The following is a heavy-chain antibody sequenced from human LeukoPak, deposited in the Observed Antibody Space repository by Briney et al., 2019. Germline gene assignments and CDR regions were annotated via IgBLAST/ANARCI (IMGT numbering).Heavy chain of an antibody. V-gene: IGHV3-23*01. Sequence: GGSLRLSCAASGFTFSSYAMSWVRQAPGKGLEWVSTISGSGGSTYYADSVKGRFTISRDNAKNSLYLQMNSLRAEDTAVYYCARDRAQDYYYDMASGMDVWAKGPRSPSP. D-gene: IGHD3-22*01. CDR3: ARDRAQDYYYDMASGMDV. CDR2: ISGSGGST. J-gene: IGHJ6*02. CDR1: GFTFSSYA.